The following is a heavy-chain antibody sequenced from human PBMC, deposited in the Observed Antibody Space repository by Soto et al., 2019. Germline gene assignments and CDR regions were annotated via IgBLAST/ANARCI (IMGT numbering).Heavy chain of an antibody. V-gene: IGHV4-59*01. J-gene: IGHJ5*02. CDR2: IYYSGST. D-gene: IGHD2-2*02. CDR1: GGSISSYY. CDR3: ARDNCSSTSCYKSPWWFDP. Sequence: SETLSLTCTVSGGSISSYYWSWIRQPPGKXLEWIGYIYYSGSTNYNPSLKSRVTISVDTSKNQFSLKLSSVTAADTAVYYCARDNCSSTSCYKSPWWFDPWGQGPLVTVSS.